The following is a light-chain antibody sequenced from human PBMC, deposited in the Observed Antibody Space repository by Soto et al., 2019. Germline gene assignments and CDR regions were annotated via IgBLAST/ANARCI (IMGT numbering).Light chain of an antibody. CDR2: GAS. Sequence: EIVMTQSPATLSVSPGERATLSCRASQSVSSNLAWYQQKPGQAPRLLIYGASTRATGIPARFSGSGSGTEFTLTISSLQSEEFAVYYCQRYNNWPRTFGQGTKVEIK. V-gene: IGKV3-15*01. J-gene: IGKJ1*01. CDR3: QRYNNWPRT. CDR1: QSVSSN.